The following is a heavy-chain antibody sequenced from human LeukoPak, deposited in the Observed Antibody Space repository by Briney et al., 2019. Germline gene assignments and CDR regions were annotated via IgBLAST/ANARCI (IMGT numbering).Heavy chain of an antibody. D-gene: IGHD7-27*01. CDR2: MNPNSGNT. Sequence: ASVKVSCKASGYTFTSYDINWVRQATGQGLEWMGWMNPNSGNTGYAQKFQGRVTMTEDTSTDTAYMELSSLRSEDTAVYYCATEHWGSLYFDYWGQGTLVTVSS. J-gene: IGHJ4*02. CDR1: GYTFTSYD. CDR3: ATEHWGSLYFDY. V-gene: IGHV1-8*02.